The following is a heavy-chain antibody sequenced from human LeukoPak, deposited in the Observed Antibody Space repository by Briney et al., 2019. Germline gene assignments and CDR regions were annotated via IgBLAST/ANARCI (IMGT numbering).Heavy chain of an antibody. V-gene: IGHV4-39*01. J-gene: IGHJ5*02. Sequence: PSETLSLTCTVSGASLGSSTHYWGWIRQPPGKWLEWIGSTYYGGNTYYNPSLKSPVTISVDTSKNQFSLKLSSVTAADTAVYYCARRRGSSSEFDPWGLGTLVTISS. CDR1: GASLGSSTHY. CDR3: ARRRGSSSEFDP. D-gene: IGHD6-6*01. CDR2: TYYGGNT.